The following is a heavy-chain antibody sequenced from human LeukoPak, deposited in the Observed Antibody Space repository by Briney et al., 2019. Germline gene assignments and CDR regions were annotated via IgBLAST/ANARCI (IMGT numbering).Heavy chain of an antibody. CDR2: ISYSGTI. D-gene: IGHD3-22*01. CDR1: GGSISSFS. CDR3: ARGRSHYYDSSGYYRHNAFDI. Sequence: PSETLSLTCTVSGGSISSFSWSWIRQPPGKGLECIGYISYSGTIDYSPSLKSRVTISADMSKNQFSLNLSSVTAADAAVYYYARGRSHYYDSSGYYRHNAFDIWGQGTMVTVYS. V-gene: IGHV4-59*01. J-gene: IGHJ3*02.